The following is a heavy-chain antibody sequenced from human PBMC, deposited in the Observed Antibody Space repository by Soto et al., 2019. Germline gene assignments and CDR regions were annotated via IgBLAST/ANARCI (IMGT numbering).Heavy chain of an antibody. D-gene: IGHD3-16*01. CDR1: GDSVSSGSVG. J-gene: IGHJ4*02. CDR3: ARSRHYACDY. CDR2: TYYRSKWYN. V-gene: IGHV6-1*01. Sequence: SQTLSLTCGISGDSVSSGSVGWHWIRQSPSRGLEWLGRTYYRSKWYNDYAVSVKSRLTISPDTSKNQFSLHLDSVTPEDTAVNYSARSRHYACDYWAPGTLVTVSS.